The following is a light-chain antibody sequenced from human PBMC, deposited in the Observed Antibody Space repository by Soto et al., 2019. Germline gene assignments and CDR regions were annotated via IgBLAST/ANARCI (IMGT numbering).Light chain of an antibody. CDR1: SSDVGGYKY. CDR3: NSYTSRATGI. Sequence: QSALTQPTSVSGSPGQSITSSCTGTSSDVGGYKYVSWYQQHPGKAPKLIIYEVSNRPSGVSNRFSGSKSGNTASLSISGLQAEDEAEYYCNSYTSRATGIFGGGTKLTVL. V-gene: IGLV2-14*01. CDR2: EVS. J-gene: IGLJ2*01.